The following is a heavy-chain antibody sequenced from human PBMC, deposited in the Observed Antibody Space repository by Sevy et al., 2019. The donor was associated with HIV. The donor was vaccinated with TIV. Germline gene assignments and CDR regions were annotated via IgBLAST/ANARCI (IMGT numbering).Heavy chain of an antibody. J-gene: IGHJ4*02. CDR1: GFTFSNYA. Sequence: GGSLRLSCAASGFTFSNYAMNWVRQAPGKGLEWVSGISGSGGSGTNTNYADSVKGRFTISRDDSKNSLFLQLNSLRAEDTAIYYCARKYDTSGYFDYWGQGTLVTVS. V-gene: IGHV3-23*01. CDR3: ARKYDTSGYFDY. CDR2: ISGSGGSGTNT. D-gene: IGHD3-22*01.